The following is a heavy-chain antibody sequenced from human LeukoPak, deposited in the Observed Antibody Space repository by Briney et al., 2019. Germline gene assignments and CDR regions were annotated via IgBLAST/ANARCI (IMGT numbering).Heavy chain of an antibody. Sequence: GGSLRLSCAASGFTFSSYGMHWVRQAPGKGLEWVAFIRYDGSNKYYADSVKGRFTISRDNSKNTLYLQMNSLGAGDTAVYYCTNPTVTTGEAFDYWGQGTLVTVSS. J-gene: IGHJ4*02. CDR2: IRYDGSNK. D-gene: IGHD4-11*01. V-gene: IGHV3-30*02. CDR1: GFTFSSYG. CDR3: TNPTVTTGEAFDY.